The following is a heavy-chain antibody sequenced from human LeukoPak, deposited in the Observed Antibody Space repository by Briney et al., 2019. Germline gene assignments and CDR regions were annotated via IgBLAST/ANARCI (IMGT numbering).Heavy chain of an antibody. V-gene: IGHV4-39*07. CDR1: GGSISSSSYY. CDR2: IYYSGST. CDR3: ARAPDHYAALPFDY. Sequence: SETLSLTCTVSGGSISSSSYYWGWIRQPPGKGLEWIGSIYYSGSTYFNPSLKSRVTISVDTSKNQFSLKLSSVTAADTAVYYCARAPDHYAALPFDYWGQGTLVTVSS. D-gene: IGHD3-16*01. J-gene: IGHJ4*02.